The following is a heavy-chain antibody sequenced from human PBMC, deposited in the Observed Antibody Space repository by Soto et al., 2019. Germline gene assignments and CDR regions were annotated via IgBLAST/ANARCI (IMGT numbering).Heavy chain of an antibody. CDR1: GYTFTSYG. J-gene: IGHJ5*02. Sequence: GASVKVSCKASGYTFTSYGISWVRQAPGQGLEWMGWISAYNGNTNYAQKLQGRVTMTTDTSTSTAYMELRSLRSDDTAVYYCARGEDTASDLSGFGWFDPWGQGTQVTVSS. D-gene: IGHD5-18*01. CDR2: ISAYNGNT. CDR3: ARGEDTASDLSGFGWFDP. V-gene: IGHV1-18*01.